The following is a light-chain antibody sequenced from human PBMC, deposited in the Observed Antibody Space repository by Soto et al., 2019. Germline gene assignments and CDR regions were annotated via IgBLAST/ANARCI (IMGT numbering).Light chain of an antibody. CDR1: SSDVGGYNL. J-gene: IGLJ2*01. Sequence: QSALTQPASVSGSPGQSITISCTGTSSDVGGYNLVSWYQQHPGKAPKLMIYEGSKRPSGVSNRFSGSKSGTTASLTISGLQAEDEADYYCCSYAGSSTPVVFGGGTKLTVL. CDR2: EGS. V-gene: IGLV2-23*01. CDR3: CSYAGSSTPVV.